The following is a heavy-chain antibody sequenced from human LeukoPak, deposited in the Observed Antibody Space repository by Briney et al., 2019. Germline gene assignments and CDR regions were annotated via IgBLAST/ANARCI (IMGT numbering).Heavy chain of an antibody. V-gene: IGHV4-4*07. CDR1: GGSISSYY. CDR2: IYTSGST. D-gene: IGHD3-10*01. J-gene: IGHJ4*02. CDR3: AGHYGSGSYYAY. Sequence: SETLSLTCTVSGGSISSYYWSWIRQPAGKGLEWIGRIYTSGSTNYNPSLKSRVTISVDTSKNQFSLKLSSVTAADTAVYYCAGHYGSGSYYAYWGQGTLVTVSS.